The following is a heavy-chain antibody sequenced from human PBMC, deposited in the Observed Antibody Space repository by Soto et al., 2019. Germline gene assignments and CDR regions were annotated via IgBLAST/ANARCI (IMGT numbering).Heavy chain of an antibody. D-gene: IGHD3-10*01. CDR1: GGTFSSYA. CDR2: INAGNGNT. CDR3: ARRYYGLNAFDI. Sequence: ASVKVSCKASGGTFSSYAISWVRQAPGQRLEWMGWINAGNGNTKYSQKFQGRVTITRDTSASTAYMELSSLRSEDTAVYYCARRYYGLNAFDIWGQGTMVTVSS. J-gene: IGHJ3*02. V-gene: IGHV1-3*01.